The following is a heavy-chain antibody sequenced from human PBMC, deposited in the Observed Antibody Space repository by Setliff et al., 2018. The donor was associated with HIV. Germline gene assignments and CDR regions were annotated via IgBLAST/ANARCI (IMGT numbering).Heavy chain of an antibody. V-gene: IGHV1-3*01. CDR3: AALYYDSSGYYPGAFDI. D-gene: IGHD3-22*01. CDR1: GYTFTNFA. Sequence: ASVKVSCKASGYTFTNFAIHWVRQAPGQRLEWMGWLNGGNGNTKYAQKFQGRVTITRDTSASTVYMELISLRSEDTAVYYCAALYYDSSGYYPGAFDIWGQGTMVTVSS. CDR2: LNGGNGNT. J-gene: IGHJ3*02.